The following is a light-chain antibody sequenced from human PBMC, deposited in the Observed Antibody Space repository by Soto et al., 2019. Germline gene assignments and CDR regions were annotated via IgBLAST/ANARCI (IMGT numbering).Light chain of an antibody. J-gene: IGKJ2*01. Sequence: EIVMTHSPATLSVSPGERATLSCRASQSVRDNLAWYQQKPGQAPRLLIYGASTRATGIPARFSGSGSGTDFTLTINSLQSEDFALYFCQQYNNWPYTFGQGTKLEIK. CDR3: QQYNNWPYT. V-gene: IGKV3-15*01. CDR1: QSVRDN. CDR2: GAS.